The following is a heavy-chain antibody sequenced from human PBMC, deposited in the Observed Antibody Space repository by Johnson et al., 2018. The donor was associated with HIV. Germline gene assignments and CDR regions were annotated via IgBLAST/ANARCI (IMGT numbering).Heavy chain of an antibody. Sequence: VQLVESGGGLVQPGGSLRLSCAASRFTFSSYEMNWVRQAPGKGPEWVSYISSSASTIYYADSVKGRFTISRDNAKNSLSLQMNSLRAEDTAVYYCARGEGYCSGGSWAMWG. J-gene: IGHJ1*01. CDR2: ISSSASTI. CDR1: RFTFSSYE. D-gene: IGHD2-15*01. V-gene: IGHV3-48*03. CDR3: ARGEGYCSGGSWAM.